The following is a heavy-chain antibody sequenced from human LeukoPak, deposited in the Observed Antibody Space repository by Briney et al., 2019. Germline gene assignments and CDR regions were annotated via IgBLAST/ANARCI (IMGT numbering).Heavy chain of an antibody. V-gene: IGHV5-51*01. CDR3: ASTRGYSYGYPRYYFDY. CDR2: IYPGDSDT. CDR1: GYSFTSYW. J-gene: IGHJ4*02. D-gene: IGHD5-18*01. Sequence: GESLKISCKGSGYSFTSYWIGCVRQMPGKGLEWMGIIYPGDSDTRYSPSFQGQVTISAEKSISTAYLQWSSLKASDTAMYYYASTRGYSYGYPRYYFDYWGQGTLVTVSS.